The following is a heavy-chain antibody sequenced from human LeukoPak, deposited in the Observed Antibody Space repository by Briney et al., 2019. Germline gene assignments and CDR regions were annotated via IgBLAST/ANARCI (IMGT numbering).Heavy chain of an antibody. J-gene: IGHJ4*02. CDR2: ISGGGSYS. Sequence: PGESLRLSCAGSEIYFIDYGMSWVRQAPGQELEWVSAISGGGSYSYYADSVKGRFTISRDNSKNMLYLHMSSLRAEDTAVYYCAKAPPSSDYFDYWGQGTLVTVSS. V-gene: IGHV3-23*01. D-gene: IGHD3-10*01. CDR3: AKAPPSSDYFDY. CDR1: EIYFIDYG.